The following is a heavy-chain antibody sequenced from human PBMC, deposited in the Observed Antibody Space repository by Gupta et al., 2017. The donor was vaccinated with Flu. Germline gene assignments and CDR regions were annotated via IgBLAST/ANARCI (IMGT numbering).Heavy chain of an antibody. CDR1: GFTFSSYW. J-gene: IGHJ5*02. CDR3: ARTYSSSWYGVSWFDP. CDR2: IKQDGSEK. V-gene: IGHV3-7*01. Sequence: EVQLVESGGGLVQPGGSLSLSCAASGFTFSSYWMSWVRRAPGKGLEWVANIKQDGSEKYYVDSVKGRFTISRDNAKNSLYLQMNSLRAEDTAVYYCARTYSSSWYGVSWFDPWGQGTLVTVSS. D-gene: IGHD6-13*01.